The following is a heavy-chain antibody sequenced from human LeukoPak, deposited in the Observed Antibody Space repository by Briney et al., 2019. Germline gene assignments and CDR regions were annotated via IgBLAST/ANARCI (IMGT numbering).Heavy chain of an antibody. CDR1: GITFSSFA. CDR3: SRKYDSSGYFDS. D-gene: IGHD3-22*01. J-gene: IGHJ4*02. CDR2: ISASGDST. V-gene: IGHV3-23*01. Sequence: GGSLRLSCAASGITFSSFAMSWVRQAPGKGLEWVSGISASGDSTYYADSVKGRFNISRDNSKNTLYLQMNCLRAEDTAIYYCSRKYDSSGYFDSWGRGTLVTVSS.